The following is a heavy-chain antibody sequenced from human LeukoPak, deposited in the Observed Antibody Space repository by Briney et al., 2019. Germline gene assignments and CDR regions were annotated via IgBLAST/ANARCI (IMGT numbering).Heavy chain of an antibody. CDR2: ISHDGSNR. V-gene: IGHV3-30*03. D-gene: IGHD3-10*01. Sequence: GGSLRFSCAASGFSFSNYGMNWVRQAPGKGLEWVAGISHDGSNRFHADSVKGRLTISRENSKNTLYLQMNSLRAEDTAVYYCARERIGELLYYYYGMDVWGQGTTVTVSS. J-gene: IGHJ6*02. CDR3: ARERIGELLYYYYGMDV. CDR1: GFSFSNYG.